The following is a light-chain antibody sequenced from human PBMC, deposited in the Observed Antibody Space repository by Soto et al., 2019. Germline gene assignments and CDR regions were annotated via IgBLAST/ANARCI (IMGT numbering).Light chain of an antibody. V-gene: IGLV7-46*01. CDR1: TGAVTSGHY. CDR3: LLSSGDAVV. J-gene: IGLJ7*01. Sequence: QAVVTQEPSLTVSPGGTVTLTCGSSTGAVTSGHYPYWFQQKPGQATRTLIYDTRNKHSWPPARFSGSLLGGKAALTLSGALPEDEAEYYCLLSSGDAVVFGGGTQLTVL. CDR2: DTR.